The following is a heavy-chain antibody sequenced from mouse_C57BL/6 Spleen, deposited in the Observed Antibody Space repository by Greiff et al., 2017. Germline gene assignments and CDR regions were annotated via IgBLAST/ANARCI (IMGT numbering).Heavy chain of an antibody. D-gene: IGHD1-1*01. CDR2: ISYDGSN. V-gene: IGHV3-6*01. CDR3: ARKSSYWYFDG. CDR1: GYSITSGYY. J-gene: IGHJ1*03. Sequence: ESGPGLVKPSQSLSLTCSVTGYSITSGYYWNWIRQFPGNKLEWMGYISYDGSNNYNPSLKNRISITRDTSKNQFFLKLNSVTTEDTATYYCARKSSYWYFDGWGTGTTVTVSS.